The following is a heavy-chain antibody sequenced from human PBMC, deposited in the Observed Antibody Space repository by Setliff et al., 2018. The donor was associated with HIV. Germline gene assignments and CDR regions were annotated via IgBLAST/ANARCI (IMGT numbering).Heavy chain of an antibody. CDR3: ARDPNSGSYWNYYYYMDV. CDR2: IKADGSTT. V-gene: IGHV3-74*01. Sequence: PGGSLRLSCSTSGFTFSSYWMHWVRQAPGKGLVWVSRIKADGSTTYYAVSVKGRFTVSRDNATNSLYLQMNSLRAEDTAVYYCARDPNSGSYWNYYYYMDVWGKGTTVTVSS. D-gene: IGHD1-26*01. CDR1: GFTFSSYW. J-gene: IGHJ6*03.